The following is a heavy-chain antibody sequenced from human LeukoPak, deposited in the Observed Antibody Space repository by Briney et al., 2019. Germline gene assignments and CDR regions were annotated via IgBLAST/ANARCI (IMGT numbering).Heavy chain of an antibody. CDR2: IRYDGSNK. V-gene: IGHV3-30*02. CDR1: GFTFSTYG. Sequence: GGSLRLSCAASGFTFSTYGMHWVRQAPGKGLEWVAFIRYDGSNKYYADSVKGRFTISRDNSKNTLYLQMNGLRAEDTAVYYCAKSRSDVVDYWGQGTLVTVSS. J-gene: IGHJ4*02. CDR3: AKSRSDVVDY. D-gene: IGHD3-3*01.